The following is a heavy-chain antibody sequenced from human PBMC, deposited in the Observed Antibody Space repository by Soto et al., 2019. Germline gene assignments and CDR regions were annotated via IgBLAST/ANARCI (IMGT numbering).Heavy chain of an antibody. Sequence: ASVKVSCKASGYTFTSYGISWVRQAPGQGLEWMGWISAYNGNTNYAQKLQGRVTMTTDTSTSTAYMELRSLRSDDTAVYYCAWGGGYCSGGSCYLPPNYYYYGMDVWGQGTTVTVPS. V-gene: IGHV1-18*01. CDR3: AWGGGYCSGGSCYLPPNYYYYGMDV. CDR2: ISAYNGNT. CDR1: GYTFTSYG. D-gene: IGHD2-15*01. J-gene: IGHJ6*02.